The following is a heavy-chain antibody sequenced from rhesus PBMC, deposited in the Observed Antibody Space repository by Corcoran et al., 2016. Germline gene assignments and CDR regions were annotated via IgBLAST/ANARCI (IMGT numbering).Heavy chain of an antibody. CDR3: ARDLAGVIINMPDY. CDR2: INSAGSST. Sequence: EVQLVESGGGLARPGGSLRLSCEASVFSFSYYSISWVRQGPGKGLEWISGINSAGSSTYYADSVKGRFTISRENAKNTLYLQMDSLRAEDTAVYYCARDLAGVIINMPDYWGQGVLVTVSS. V-gene: IGHV3S18*01. D-gene: IGHD3-22*01. CDR1: VFSFSYYS. J-gene: IGHJ4*01.